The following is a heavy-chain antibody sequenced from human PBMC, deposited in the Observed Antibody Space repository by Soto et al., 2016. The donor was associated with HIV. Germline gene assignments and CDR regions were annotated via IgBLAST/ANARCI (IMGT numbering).Heavy chain of an antibody. D-gene: IGHD3-3*01. CDR1: GGTFSSYG. V-gene: IGHV1-69*13. J-gene: IGHJ5*02. Sequence: QLQLVQSGAEVKKPGSSVKVSCKASGGTFSSYGISWVRQAPGQGLEWMGGIIPIFDTINYAQKFQGRITITADESTSTAYMELNRLRSDDTAVYYCATSSSYDEYNWFGPWGQGTLVTVSS. CDR3: ATSSSYDEYNWFGP. CDR2: IIPIFDTI.